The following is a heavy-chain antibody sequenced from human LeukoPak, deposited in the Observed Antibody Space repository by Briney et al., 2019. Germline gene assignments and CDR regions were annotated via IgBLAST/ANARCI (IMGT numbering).Heavy chain of an antibody. CDR3: AHESIAARPTYYYYYMDV. CDR2: TYWNDDK. V-gene: IGHV2-5*01. D-gene: IGHD6-6*01. J-gene: IGHJ6*03. Sequence: ESGPTLVKPTQTLTLTCTFSGFSLSTSGVGVGWIRQPPGKALEWLALTYWNDDKRYSPSLKSRLTITKDTSKNQVVPTMTNMDPVDTATYYCAHESIAARPTYYYYYMDVWGKGTTVTVSS. CDR1: GFSLSTSGVG.